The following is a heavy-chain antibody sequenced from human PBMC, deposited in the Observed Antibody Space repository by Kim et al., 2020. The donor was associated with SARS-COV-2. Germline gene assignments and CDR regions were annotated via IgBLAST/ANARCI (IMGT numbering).Heavy chain of an antibody. CDR1: GFTFSSYG. D-gene: IGHD4-4*01. CDR2: ISYDGSNK. V-gene: IGHV3-30*18. J-gene: IGHJ6*02. CDR3: AKDRMGYSNYDVFYYYYYYGMDV. Sequence: GGSLRLSCAASGFTFSSYGMHWVRQAPGKGLEWVAVISYDGSNKYYADSVKGRFTISRDNSKNTLYLQMNSLRAEDTAVYYCAKDRMGYSNYDVFYYYYYYGMDVWGQGTTVTVSS.